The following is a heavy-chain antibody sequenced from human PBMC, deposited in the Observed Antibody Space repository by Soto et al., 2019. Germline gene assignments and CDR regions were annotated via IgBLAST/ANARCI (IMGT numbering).Heavy chain of an antibody. J-gene: IGHJ4*02. CDR2: ISHDGDKE. CDR3: VASALSFDF. V-gene: IGHV3-30*09. D-gene: IGHD3-16*02. CDR1: GFTFSTYA. Sequence: GGSLRLSCEASGFTFSTYAMHWVRQTPGKGLEWLAVISHDGDKEHISDSVKGRFAISRDNSKNTLYLQIGSLKDEDTAVYQCVASALSFDFWGQGTPVTVSS.